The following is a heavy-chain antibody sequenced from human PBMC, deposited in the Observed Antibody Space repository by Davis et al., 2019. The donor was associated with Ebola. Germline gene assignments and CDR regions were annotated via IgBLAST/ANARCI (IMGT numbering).Heavy chain of an antibody. V-gene: IGHV4-30-2*01. J-gene: IGHJ3*02. CDR2: IYHSGST. D-gene: IGHD6-13*01. CDR1: GGSISSGGYS. CDR3: ASLFGTLGAFDI. Sequence: SETLSLTCAVSGGSISSGGYSWSWIRQPPGKGLEWIGYIYHSGSTYYNPSLKSRVTISVDTSKNQFSLKLSSVTAADTAVYYCASLFGTLGAFDIWGQGTMVTVSS.